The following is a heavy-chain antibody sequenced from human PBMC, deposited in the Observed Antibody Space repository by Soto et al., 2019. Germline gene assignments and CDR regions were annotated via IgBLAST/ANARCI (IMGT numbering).Heavy chain of an antibody. CDR2: ISSGSSYI. J-gene: IGHJ5*02. D-gene: IGHD2-8*01. Sequence: QMQLMESGGGLGKPGGSLRLSCAASGFNFSDHYMSWIRQAPGKGLEWISYISSGSSYIKYADSVKGRFTISRDNAKSSVYLQMNSLRAEDTAVYYCVRDVNGGYPHWFDPWGKGTLVTVSS. CDR3: VRDVNGGYPHWFDP. CDR1: GFNFSDHY. V-gene: IGHV3-11*06.